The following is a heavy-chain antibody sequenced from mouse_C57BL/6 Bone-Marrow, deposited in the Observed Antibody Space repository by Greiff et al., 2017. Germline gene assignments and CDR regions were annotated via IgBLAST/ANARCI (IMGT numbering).Heavy chain of an antibody. V-gene: IGHV5-16*01. CDR2: INYDGSST. D-gene: IGHD1-1*01. CDR1: GFTFSDYY. J-gene: IGHJ1*03. Sequence: EVQLVESEGGLVQPGSSMKLSCTASGFTFSDYYMAWVRQVPEKGLEWVANINYDGSSTYYLDSLKSRFIISRDNAKNILYLQMSSLKSEDTATYYCARVTTVVATHWYFDVWGTGTTVTVSS. CDR3: ARVTTVVATHWYFDV.